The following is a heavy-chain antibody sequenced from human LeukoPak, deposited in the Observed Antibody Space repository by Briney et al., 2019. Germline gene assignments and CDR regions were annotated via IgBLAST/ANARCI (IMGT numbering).Heavy chain of an antibody. CDR1: GFTFSSYW. Sequence: PGGSLRLSCAASGFTFSSYWMSWVRQAPGKGLEWVAVISNDGSNKYHADSVKGRFTISRDNSKNTLYLQMNSLRAEDTAVYYCARDLSWVDFWSGYSDYWGQGTLVTVSS. V-gene: IGHV3-30-3*01. CDR3: ARDLSWVDFWSGYSDY. CDR2: ISNDGSNK. D-gene: IGHD3-3*01. J-gene: IGHJ4*02.